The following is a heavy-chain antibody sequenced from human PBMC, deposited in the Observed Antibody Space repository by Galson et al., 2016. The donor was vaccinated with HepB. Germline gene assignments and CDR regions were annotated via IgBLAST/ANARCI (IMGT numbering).Heavy chain of an antibody. Sequence: SLRLSCAASGFSFNNFWMNWVRQAPGKGLEWVANIKQDGRETYYADSVKGRFTISRDNAKSSLSLQMDSLRGDDTAVYYCARAQWNPARRAAYFEHWGQGIMVTVSS. CDR1: GFSFNNFW. CDR2: IKQDGRET. D-gene: IGHD1-1*01. J-gene: IGHJ4*02. V-gene: IGHV3-7*04. CDR3: ARAQWNPARRAAYFEH.